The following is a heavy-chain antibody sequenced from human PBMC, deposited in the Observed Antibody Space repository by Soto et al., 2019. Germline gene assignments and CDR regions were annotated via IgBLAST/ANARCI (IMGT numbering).Heavy chain of an antibody. CDR1: GFTFSSYA. V-gene: IGHV3-64*01. D-gene: IGHD6-13*01. CDR2: ISSNGGST. Sequence: GGSLRLSCAASGFTFSSYAMHWVRQAPGKGLEYVSAISSNGGSTYYANSVKGRFTISRDNSKNTLYLQMGSLRAEDMAVYYCASSGYSSSWSPFEYWGQGTLVTVSS. CDR3: ASSGYSSSWSPFEY. J-gene: IGHJ4*02.